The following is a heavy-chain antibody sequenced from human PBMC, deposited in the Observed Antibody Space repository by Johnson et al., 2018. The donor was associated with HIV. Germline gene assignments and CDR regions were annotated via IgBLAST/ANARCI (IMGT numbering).Heavy chain of an antibody. V-gene: IGHV3-74*01. D-gene: IGHD1-26*01. J-gene: IGHJ3*02. CDR3: AKDVPGVVGATNAVLFAFDI. Sequence: VQLVESGGALVQPGGSLRLSCEVSGFTISTFWMHWVRQVPGKGLMWVSRISGDGSSSSYADSVKGRFTISRDNAKNTLYLQLNSLRAEDTAVYYCAKDVPGVVGATNAVLFAFDIWGQGTMVTVSS. CDR2: ISGDGSSS. CDR1: GFTISTFW.